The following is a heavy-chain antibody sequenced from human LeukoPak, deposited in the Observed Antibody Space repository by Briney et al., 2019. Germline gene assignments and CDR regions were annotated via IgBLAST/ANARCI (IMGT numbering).Heavy chain of an antibody. CDR3: ARDKGIAAAGTDVYYYYYYGMDV. CDR2: ISYDGSNK. D-gene: IGHD6-13*01. Sequence: PGGSLRLSCAASGFTFSSYGMHWVRQAPGKGLEWVAVISYDGSNKYYADSVKGRFTISRDNSKNTLYLQMNSLRAEDTAVYYCARDKGIAAAGTDVYYYYYYGMDVWGQGTTVTVSS. J-gene: IGHJ6*02. V-gene: IGHV3-33*05. CDR1: GFTFSSYG.